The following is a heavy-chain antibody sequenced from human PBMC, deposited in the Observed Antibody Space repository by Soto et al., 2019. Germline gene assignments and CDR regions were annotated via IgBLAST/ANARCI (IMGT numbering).Heavy chain of an antibody. V-gene: IGHV3-15*07. J-gene: IGHJ4*02. CDR3: STDGAPSYYYFWSGYSLPPFDY. CDR2: IKSKTDGGTT. CDR1: GVTFSNAW. D-gene: IGHD3-3*01. Sequence: PGGSLRLSCAASGVTFSNAWMNWVRQAPGKGLEWVGRIKSKTDGGTTDYAAPVKGRFTISRDDSKNTLYLQMNSLKTEDTAVYYCSTDGAPSYYYFWSGYSLPPFDYWGQGTLVTVSS.